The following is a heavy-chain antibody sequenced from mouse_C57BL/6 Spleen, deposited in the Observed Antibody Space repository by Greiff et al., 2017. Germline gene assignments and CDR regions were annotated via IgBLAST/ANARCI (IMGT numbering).Heavy chain of an antibody. V-gene: IGHV1-18*01. Sequence: EVQLQQSGPELVKPGASVKIPCKASGYTFTDYNMDWVKQSHGKSLEWIGDINPNNGGTIYNQKFKGKATLTVDKSSSTAYMELRSLTSEDTAVYYCASPRENGATWFAYWGQGTLVTVSA. J-gene: IGHJ3*01. CDR1: GYTFTDYN. CDR2: INPNNGGT. CDR3: ASPRENGATWFAY.